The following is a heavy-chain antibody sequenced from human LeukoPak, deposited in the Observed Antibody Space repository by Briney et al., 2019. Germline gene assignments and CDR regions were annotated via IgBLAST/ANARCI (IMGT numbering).Heavy chain of an antibody. Sequence: GXSLRLSCVASGFPFSSYSMNWVRQAPGKGLEWVSSISSSSSYIYYADSVKGRFTISRDNAKNSLYLQMNSLRAEDTAVYYCARDERLTGTPDAFDIWGQGTMVTVSS. J-gene: IGHJ3*02. CDR3: ARDERLTGTPDAFDI. D-gene: IGHD1-20*01. CDR1: GFPFSSYS. V-gene: IGHV3-21*01. CDR2: ISSSSSYI.